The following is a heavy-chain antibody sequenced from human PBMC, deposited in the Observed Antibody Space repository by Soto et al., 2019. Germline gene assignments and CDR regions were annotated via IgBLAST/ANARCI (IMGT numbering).Heavy chain of an antibody. Sequence: QVQLVQSGAEVKKPGSSVKVSCKASGGTFSSYAITWVRQAPGQGLEWMGEIIPIFDTANYAQKFQGRVTITADESTSXXYLALSSLRSEDPAVYYCARDRGTSSGYYPYWFDPWGQGTLVTVSS. CDR1: GGTFSSYA. J-gene: IGHJ5*02. D-gene: IGHD3-22*01. CDR3: ARDRGTSSGYYPYWFDP. CDR2: IIPIFDTA. V-gene: IGHV1-69*12.